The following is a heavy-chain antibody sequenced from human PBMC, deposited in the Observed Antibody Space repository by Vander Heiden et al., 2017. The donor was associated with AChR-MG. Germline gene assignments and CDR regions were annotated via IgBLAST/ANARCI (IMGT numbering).Heavy chain of an antibody. J-gene: IGHJ4*02. V-gene: IGHV3-9*01. CDR3: AKDMGPQLELALDY. CDR1: RSTVDDYH. D-gene: IGHD1-1*01. CDR2: IEWNSGSI. Sequence: EVQLVESGGRLVQPGRSLRLSSAASRSTVDDYHMNWVRQAPGKGLDGFLGIEWNSGSIEYAESVKGRFTISRDNAKNSPYLQMNSLRAEDTALYYCAKDMGPQLELALDYWGQGTLVTVSS.